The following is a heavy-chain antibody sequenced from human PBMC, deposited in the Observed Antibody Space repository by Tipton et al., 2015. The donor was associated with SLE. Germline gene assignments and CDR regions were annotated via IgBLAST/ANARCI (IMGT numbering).Heavy chain of an antibody. CDR1: GGSPRGTNYY. CDR3: ARHDTNYGRNWFDP. Sequence: TLSLTCTVSGGSPRGTNYYSDWLRQPPGKGPEWIGRITNNGNTYYTPSLQSRVTMSVDTSKNHFSLKLSSVTAADTAVYYCARHDTNYGRNWFDPWGQGTLVTVSS. J-gene: IGHJ5*02. D-gene: IGHD4-11*01. V-gene: IGHV4-39*01. CDR2: ITNNGNT.